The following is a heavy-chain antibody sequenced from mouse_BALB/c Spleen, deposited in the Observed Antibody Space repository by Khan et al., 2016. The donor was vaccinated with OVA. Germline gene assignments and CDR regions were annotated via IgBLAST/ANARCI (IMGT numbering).Heavy chain of an antibody. Sequence: QVQLKQSGAELARPGASVKMSCKAAGYTFTNYTIDWIKLRPGHGLEWIGYIYPSDGYTNYNQKFKDKATLTADKSSTTVYMKLSSLTSAHSAVYYCVRGVAYRANSGCFAYWGQGTLVIVSA. V-gene: IGHV1-4*01. CDR1: GYTFTNYT. D-gene: IGHD2-10*01. CDR2: IYPSDGYT. J-gene: IGHJ3*01. CDR3: VRGVAYRANSGCFAY.